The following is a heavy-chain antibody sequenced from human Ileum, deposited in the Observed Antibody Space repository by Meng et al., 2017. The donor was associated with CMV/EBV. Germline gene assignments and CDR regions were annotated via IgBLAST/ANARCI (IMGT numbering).Heavy chain of an antibody. Sequence: GESLKISCEASGFNFNNYALNWVRQAPGKGLEWVSTISVSGGTTYYADSVRGRFTVSRDNSRRTLYLQMSSLRSDDTAVYYCARDPSWLPDYWGQGTLVTVSS. D-gene: IGHD5-12*01. CDR2: ISVSGGTT. J-gene: IGHJ4*02. CDR1: GFNFNNYA. V-gene: IGHV3-23*01. CDR3: ARDPSWLPDY.